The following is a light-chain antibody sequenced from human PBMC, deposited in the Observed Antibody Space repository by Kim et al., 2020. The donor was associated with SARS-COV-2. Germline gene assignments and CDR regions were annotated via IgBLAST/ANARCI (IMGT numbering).Light chain of an antibody. CDR2: AAS. Sequence: ASGGDRVTIPCRASQDISNYLAWFQLKPGKAPKLLIYAASALQPGVPSRFSGSGSGTDFTLTVTSLQPEDVATYYCQKCDSAPWTFGQGTKVEIK. V-gene: IGKV1-27*01. CDR1: QDISNY. J-gene: IGKJ1*01. CDR3: QKCDSAPWT.